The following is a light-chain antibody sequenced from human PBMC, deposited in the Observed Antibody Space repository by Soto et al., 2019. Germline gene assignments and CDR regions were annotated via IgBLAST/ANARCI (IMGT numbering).Light chain of an antibody. V-gene: IGKV3-20*01. CDR3: QQYGSSRGYS. CDR1: LSVSNN. J-gene: IGKJ2*03. CDR2: GTS. Sequence: EIVLTQSPGTLSLSPGERATLSCRASLSVSNNLAWYQHKPGQTPRLLIYGTSSRATGIPDRFSGSGSGADFTLTISRLEPEDFVVYYCQQYGSSRGYSFGQGTKLEIK.